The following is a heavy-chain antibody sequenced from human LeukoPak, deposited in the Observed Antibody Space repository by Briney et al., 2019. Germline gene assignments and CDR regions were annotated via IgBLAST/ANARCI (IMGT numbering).Heavy chain of an antibody. D-gene: IGHD1-26*01. Sequence: ASVKVSCKASGYTFTDYYMHWVRQAPGQGLEWMGWINPNSGGTNYAQMFQGRVTMTRDTSISTAYMELSRLKSDDTAVYYCARVEREETTTGAFDIWGQGTMVTVSS. CDR1: GYTFTDYY. CDR2: INPNSGGT. J-gene: IGHJ3*02. V-gene: IGHV1-2*02. CDR3: ARVEREETTTGAFDI.